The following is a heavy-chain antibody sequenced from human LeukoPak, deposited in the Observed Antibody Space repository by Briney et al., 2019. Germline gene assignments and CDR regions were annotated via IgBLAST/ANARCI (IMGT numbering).Heavy chain of an antibody. CDR2: IYSSGST. CDR3: ARQASSWYGGRFDP. Sequence: SETLSLTCSVSGGSINKYYWNWIRQPPGKGLEWIGDIYSSGSTNYNPSLKSRVTISVDTSNNQLSLRLSSVTAADTAVYYCARQASSWYGGRFDPWGQGTVVTVSS. D-gene: IGHD6-13*01. CDR1: GGSINKYY. V-gene: IGHV4-59*08. J-gene: IGHJ5*02.